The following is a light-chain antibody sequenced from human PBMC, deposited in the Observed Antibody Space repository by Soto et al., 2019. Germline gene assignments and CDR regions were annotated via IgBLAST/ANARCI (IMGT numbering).Light chain of an antibody. J-gene: IGKJ4*01. Sequence: DVRMSQSPSSLSASVGDRITITCRGSRTINTYLNWFQQKPGEPPRLLIYGASTLHDGVQSRFSGSGSGADFTLTIRGLQPEDLASYHWKQTYSDISFGGGTKVDI. CDR2: GAS. CDR1: RTINTY. CDR3: KQTYSDIS. V-gene: IGKV1-39*01.